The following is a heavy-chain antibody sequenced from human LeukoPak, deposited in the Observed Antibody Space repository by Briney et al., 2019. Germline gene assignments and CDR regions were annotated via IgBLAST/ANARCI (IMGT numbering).Heavy chain of an antibody. V-gene: IGHV4-61*02. D-gene: IGHD5-12*01. J-gene: IGHJ4*02. CDR1: GGSISSGSYY. Sequence: PSETLSLTCTVSGGSISSGSYYWSWIRQPAGKGLEWIGRIYTSGSTNYNPSLKSRVTVSIDTSKAQFSLKLSSVTAADTAVYYCARGGVANPNYFDYWGQGTLVTVSS. CDR3: ARGGVANPNYFDY. CDR2: IYTSGST.